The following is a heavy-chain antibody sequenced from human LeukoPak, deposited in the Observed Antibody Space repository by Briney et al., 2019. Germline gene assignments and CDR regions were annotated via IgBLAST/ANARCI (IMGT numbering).Heavy chain of an antibody. CDR2: IYYSGST. V-gene: IGHV4-39*01. CDR1: GGSISSSSYY. J-gene: IGHJ5*02. Sequence: SSETLSLTCTVSGGSISSSSYYWGWIRQPPGKGLEWIGSIYYSGSTYYNPSLKSRVTISVDTSKNQFSLKLSSVTAADTAVYYCARRRFNWFDPWGQETLVTVSS. CDR3: ARRRFNWFDP.